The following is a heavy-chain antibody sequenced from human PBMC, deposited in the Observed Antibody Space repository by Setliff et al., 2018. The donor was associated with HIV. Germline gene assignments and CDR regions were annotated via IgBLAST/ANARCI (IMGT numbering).Heavy chain of an antibody. V-gene: IGHV1-46*01. D-gene: IGHD2-21*01. CDR2: INTSGGSA. CDR3: ARVPVAGANWFDP. J-gene: IGHJ5*02. CDR1: GYTFTSYP. Sequence: GASVKVSCKASGYTFTSYPMHWVRQAPGQGLEWMGVINTSGGSAGYAEKFRGRVTMTRDTSTNTVYMDLRNLRSEATAVYYCARVPVAGANWFDPWGLGTLVTVSS.